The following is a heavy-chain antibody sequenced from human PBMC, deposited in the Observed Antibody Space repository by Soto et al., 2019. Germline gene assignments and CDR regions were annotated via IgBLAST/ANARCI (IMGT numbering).Heavy chain of an antibody. CDR3: ARVAGIYYDFWSGYYSSAPYYFDY. D-gene: IGHD3-3*01. CDR1: GGSISSYY. V-gene: IGHV4-59*01. CDR2: IYYSGST. J-gene: IGHJ4*02. Sequence: SETLSLTCTVSGGSISSYYWSWIRQPPGKGLEWIGYIYYSGSTNYNPSLKSRVTISVDTSKNQFSLKLSSVTAADTAVYYCARVAGIYYDFWSGYYSSAPYYFDYWGQGTLVTVSS.